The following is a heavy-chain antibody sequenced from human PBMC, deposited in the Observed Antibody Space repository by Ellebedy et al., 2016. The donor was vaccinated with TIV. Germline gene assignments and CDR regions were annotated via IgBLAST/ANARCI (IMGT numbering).Heavy chain of an antibody. CDR2: INAGNGNT. Sequence: ASVKVSCKASGYIFTTYAIHWVRQAPGQRLEWMGWINAGNGNTKYSQMFQGRVTISRDTSANTAYMELSSLRSEDTAVYYCASPPLAVAYFYYQYMDVWGKGTTVTVSS. V-gene: IGHV1-3*01. D-gene: IGHD6-19*01. J-gene: IGHJ6*03. CDR3: ASPPLAVAYFYYQYMDV. CDR1: GYIFTTYA.